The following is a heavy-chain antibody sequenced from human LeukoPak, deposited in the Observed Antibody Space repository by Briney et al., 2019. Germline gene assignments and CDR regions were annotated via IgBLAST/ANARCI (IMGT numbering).Heavy chain of an antibody. D-gene: IGHD2-2*01. CDR3: ARGYCSSTSCYGGSY. J-gene: IGHJ4*02. CDR1: GYTLTSYA. Sequence: ASVKVSCKASGYTLTSYAMNWVRQAPGQGLEWMGWINTNTGNPTYAQGFTGRFVFSLDTSVSTAYLQISSLKAGDTAVYYCARGYCSSTSCYGGSYWGQGTLVTVSS. CDR2: INTNTGNP. V-gene: IGHV7-4-1*02.